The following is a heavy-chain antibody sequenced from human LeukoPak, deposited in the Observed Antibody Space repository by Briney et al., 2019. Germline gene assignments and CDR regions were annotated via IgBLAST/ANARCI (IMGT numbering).Heavy chain of an antibody. CDR3: ASGRSGGYGLDV. D-gene: IGHD3-3*01. CDR2: INSNSGDT. V-gene: IGHV1-2*02. Sequence: GASVKVSCKASGYTFTGYYIHWVRQAPGQGLEWMGWINSNSGDTTYAQTFQGRVTMTRDTSISTFYMNLIGLRSDDTALYYCASGRSGGYGLDVWDQGTTVTVSS. CDR1: GYTFTGYY. J-gene: IGHJ6*02.